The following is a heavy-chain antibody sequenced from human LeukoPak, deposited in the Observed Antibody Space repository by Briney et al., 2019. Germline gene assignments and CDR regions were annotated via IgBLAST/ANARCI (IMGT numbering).Heavy chain of an antibody. D-gene: IGHD3-22*01. CDR3: ARDQIRLSPIVVVTNFDY. Sequence: PGGSLRLSCAASGFTFSSYAMHWVRQAPGKGLEWVAVISYDGSNKYYADSVKGRFTISRDNSKNTLYLQMNSLRAEDTAVYYCARDQIRLSPIVVVTNFDYWGQGTLVTVSS. CDR2: ISYDGSNK. J-gene: IGHJ4*02. CDR1: GFTFSSYA. V-gene: IGHV3-30-3*01.